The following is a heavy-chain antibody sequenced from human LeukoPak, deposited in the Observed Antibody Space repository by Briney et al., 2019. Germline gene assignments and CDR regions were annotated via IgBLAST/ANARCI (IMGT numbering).Heavy chain of an antibody. CDR2: IYTSGST. CDR3: ARGSDFWSGYYGFDP. CDR1: GGSISSGSYY. V-gene: IGHV4-61*02. J-gene: IGHJ5*02. Sequence: SQTLSLTCTVSGGSISSGSYYWSWIRQPAGKGLEWIGRIYTSGSTNYNPSLKSRVTMSVDTSKNQFSLKLSSVTAAHTAVYYCARGSDFWSGYYGFDPWGQGTLVTVSS. D-gene: IGHD3-3*01.